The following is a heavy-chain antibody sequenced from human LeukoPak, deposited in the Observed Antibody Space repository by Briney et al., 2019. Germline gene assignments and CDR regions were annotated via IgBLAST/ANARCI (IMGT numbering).Heavy chain of an antibody. CDR2: ISDDGINK. J-gene: IGHJ4*02. CDR1: GFTFTTYA. V-gene: IGHV3-30-3*01. CDR3: ARGLTYSSGWYYFDY. D-gene: IGHD6-19*01. Sequence: GGTLSLSCAASGFTFTTYAMHWVRQAPGKGLGWVAVISDDGINKYYADPVRGRFTISRANSKNTLYLQMNSLRPEDTAVYYCARGLTYSSGWYYFDYWGQGTLVTVSS.